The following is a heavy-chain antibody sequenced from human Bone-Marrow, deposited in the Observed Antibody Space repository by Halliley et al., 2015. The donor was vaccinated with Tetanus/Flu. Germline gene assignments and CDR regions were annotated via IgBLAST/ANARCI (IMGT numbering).Heavy chain of an antibody. Sequence: LGWMGIIYPAASDTRYSPSFQGQVTISVDNSISTAYLQWSSLKASDTAMYYCARVETIRDLGYWGQGTLVTVSS. V-gene: IGHV5-51*01. D-gene: IGHD2-21*01. CDR3: ARVETIRDLGY. CDR2: IYPAASDT. J-gene: IGHJ4*02.